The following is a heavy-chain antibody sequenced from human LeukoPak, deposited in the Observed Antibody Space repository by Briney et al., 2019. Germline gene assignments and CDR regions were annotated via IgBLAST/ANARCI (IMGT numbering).Heavy chain of an antibody. J-gene: IGHJ4*02. CDR2: ISHDGSNK. V-gene: IGHV3-30*03. CDR1: GFPFSSYG. CDR3: TRDPGYAIYYFDY. D-gene: IGHD3-3*01. Sequence: GGSLRLSCAASGFPFSSYGIPWVRQAPGKGLEWVAVISHDGSNKYYGDSVKGRFTISRDNSKNTVYLQMNSLRAEDTAVYYCTRDPGYAIYYFDYWGQGTLVTVSS.